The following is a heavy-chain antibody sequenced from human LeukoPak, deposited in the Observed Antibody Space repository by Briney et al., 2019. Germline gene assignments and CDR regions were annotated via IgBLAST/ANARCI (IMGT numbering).Heavy chain of an antibody. Sequence: GGSLRLSCAASGFTFSDYYMSWIRQAPGKGLEWVSYISSSGSTIYYAYAVKVRVTISRDNAKNSLYLQMNTLRAEHTAVYYCARVVAYCGGACSLYFDYWGQGTLVTVSS. CDR1: GFTFSDYY. V-gene: IGHV3-11*01. D-gene: IGHD2-21*02. CDR2: ISSSGSTI. J-gene: IGHJ4*02. CDR3: ARVVAYCGGACSLYFDY.